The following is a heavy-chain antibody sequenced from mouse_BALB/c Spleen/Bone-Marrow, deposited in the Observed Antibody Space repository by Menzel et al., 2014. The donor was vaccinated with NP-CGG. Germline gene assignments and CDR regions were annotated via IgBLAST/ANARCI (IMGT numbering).Heavy chain of an antibody. V-gene: IGHV1-14*01. CDR1: GYRFTSYV. D-gene: IGHD2-4*01. Sequence: EVQLQQSGPELVKPGASVKMSCKASGYRFTSYVMHWVKQKPGQGLEWIGYINPYNDGTKYNEKFKGKATLTSDKSSSTASLERRSLTSADSAVYYWGRGFYYDYDEGAMDYGGQGTSVTVSS. CDR3: GRGFYYDYDEGAMDY. CDR2: INPYNDGT. J-gene: IGHJ4*01.